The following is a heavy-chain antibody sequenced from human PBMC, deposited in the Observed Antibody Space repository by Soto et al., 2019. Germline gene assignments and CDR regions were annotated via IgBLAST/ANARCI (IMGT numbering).Heavy chain of an antibody. CDR2: ISYDGSNK. J-gene: IGHJ4*02. V-gene: IGHV3-30-3*01. Sequence: GGSEVRCCACTGCESSSSATRWGRKGPGKGLEWVAVISYDGSNKYYADSVKGRFTISRDNSKNTLYLQMNSLRAEDTAVYYCARSEYSSSPTDYWGQGTLVTVSS. D-gene: IGHD6-6*01. CDR3: ARSEYSSSPTDY. CDR1: GCESSSSA.